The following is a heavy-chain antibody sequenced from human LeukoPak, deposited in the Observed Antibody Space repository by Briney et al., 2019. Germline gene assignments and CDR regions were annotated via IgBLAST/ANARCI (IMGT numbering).Heavy chain of an antibody. J-gene: IGHJ4*02. D-gene: IGHD3-22*01. CDR2: IKQDGSER. CDR3: GRDMDYYDRSDRSDY. V-gene: IGHV3-7*01. CDR1: GFTFSNYW. Sequence: GGSLRLSCVASGFTFSNYWMHWVRQAPGKGLEWVANIKQDGSERYYVDSVKGRFTISRGNAKNSLYLQMNSLRAEDAAVYYCGRDMDYYDRSDRSDYWGQGILVTVSS.